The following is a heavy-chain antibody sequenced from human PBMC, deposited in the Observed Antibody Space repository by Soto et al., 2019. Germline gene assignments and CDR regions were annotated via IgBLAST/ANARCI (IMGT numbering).Heavy chain of an antibody. V-gene: IGHV3-33*05. CDR2: MSFDGNKK. Sequence: GGSLRLSCAASGFTLKNYGMHWVRQAPGKGLEWVALMSFDGNKKFYADSVKARFTISRDNSKSTVYLQMDSLGVEDTAIYYCARVSFDCSGGSCYIFDYWGQGTRVTVSS. CDR3: ARVSFDCSGGSCYIFDY. D-gene: IGHD2-15*01. J-gene: IGHJ4*02. CDR1: GFTLKNYG.